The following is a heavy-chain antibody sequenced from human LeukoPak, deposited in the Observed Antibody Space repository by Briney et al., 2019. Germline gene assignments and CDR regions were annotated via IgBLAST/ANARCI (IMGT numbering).Heavy chain of an antibody. CDR2: IYYSGST. V-gene: IGHV4-39*01. CDR3: ARLKGAAHGPYYDYYYYMDV. Sequence: SETLSLTCPVSGGSISSSSYYWGWIRQPPGKGLEWIGSIYYSGSTYYNPSLKSRVTISVDTSKNQFSLKLSSATAADTAVYYCARLKGAAHGPYYDYYYYMDVWGKGTTVTVSS. CDR1: GGSISSSSYY. J-gene: IGHJ6*03. D-gene: IGHD3-10*01.